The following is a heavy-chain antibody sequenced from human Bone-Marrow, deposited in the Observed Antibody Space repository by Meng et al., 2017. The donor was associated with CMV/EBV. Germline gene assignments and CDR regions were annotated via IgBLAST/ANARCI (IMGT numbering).Heavy chain of an antibody. Sequence: SVKVSCKASGGTFSSYAISWVRQAPGQGLEWMGGIIPIFGTANYAQKFQGRVTITTDESTSTAYMELSRLRSDDTAVYYCARDEGGFVVVPAAMRYYYGMDVWGQGTTVTVSS. D-gene: IGHD2-2*01. V-gene: IGHV1-69*05. CDR1: GGTFSSYA. CDR3: ARDEGGFVVVPAAMRYYYGMDV. J-gene: IGHJ6*02. CDR2: IIPIFGTA.